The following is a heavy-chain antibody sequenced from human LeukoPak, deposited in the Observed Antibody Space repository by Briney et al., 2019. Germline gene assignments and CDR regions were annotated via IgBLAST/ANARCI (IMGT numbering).Heavy chain of an antibody. Sequence: ASVKVSYKASGYTFNSYAMHWVRQDPGQRLEWMGWINAGNGNTKYPQKFQGRATITRDTSASTAYMELSSLRSEDTAVYYCARMSDSSGYYQDDYWGQGTLVTVSS. J-gene: IGHJ4*02. V-gene: IGHV1-3*01. CDR1: GYTFNSYA. CDR2: INAGNGNT. D-gene: IGHD3-22*01. CDR3: ARMSDSSGYYQDDY.